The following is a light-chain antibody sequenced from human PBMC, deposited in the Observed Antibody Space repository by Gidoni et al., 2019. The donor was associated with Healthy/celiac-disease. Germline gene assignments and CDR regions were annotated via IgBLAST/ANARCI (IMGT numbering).Light chain of an antibody. CDR1: QSISSW. J-gene: IGKJ1*01. Sequence: DIQMTQSPSTRSASVGDRVTITCRASQSISSWLAWYQQKPGKAPKLLIYKASSLESGVPSRFSGSGSGTEFTLTISSLQPDDFATYYFQQYNSYSETFGQGTKVEIK. V-gene: IGKV1-5*03. CDR2: KAS. CDR3: QQYNSYSET.